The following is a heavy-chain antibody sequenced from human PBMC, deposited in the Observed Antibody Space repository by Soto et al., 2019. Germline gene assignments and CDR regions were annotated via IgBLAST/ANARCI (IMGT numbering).Heavy chain of an antibody. V-gene: IGHV4-34*01. J-gene: IGHJ4*02. D-gene: IGHD5-18*01. CDR3: ARDHPHSYGVYYFDY. Sequence: PSETLSLTCAVYGGSFSGYYWSWIRQPPGKGLEWIGEINHSGSTNYNPSLKSRVTISVDTSKNQVSLKVNSVTAADTAVYYCARDHPHSYGVYYFDYWGQGTPLTVSS. CDR2: INHSGST. CDR1: GGSFSGYY.